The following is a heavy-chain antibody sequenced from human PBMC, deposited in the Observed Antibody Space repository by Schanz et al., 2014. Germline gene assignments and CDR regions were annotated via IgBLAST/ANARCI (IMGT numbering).Heavy chain of an antibody. CDR2: IWYDGSNK. CDR3: AKDCGYDFYYFDY. J-gene: IGHJ4*02. D-gene: IGHD5-12*01. V-gene: IGHV3-33*06. CDR1: GFTVSSNY. Sequence: VQLVESGGGLIQPGGSLRLSCAASGFTVSSNYMSWVRQAPGKGLEWVAVIWYDGSNKCYADSVKGRFTISRDNSKNTLYLQMHSLRAEDTAVYYCAKDCGYDFYYFDYWGQGTLVTVSS.